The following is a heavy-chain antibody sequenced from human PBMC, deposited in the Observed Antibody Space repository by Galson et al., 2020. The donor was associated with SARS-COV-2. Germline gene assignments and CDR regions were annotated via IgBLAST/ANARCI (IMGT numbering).Heavy chain of an antibody. CDR2: ISGSGCST. CDR1: GFTFSSYA. CDR3: AKTPTVGVTTWIFDY. Sequence: GGSLRLSCAASGFTFSSYAMSWVRQAPGKGLEWVPAISGSGCSTYYADSVKGRFTISRDNSKNTLYLQMNSLRAEDTAVYYCAKTPTVGVTTWIFDYWGQGTLVTVSS. D-gene: IGHD2-21*02. V-gene: IGHV3-23*01. J-gene: IGHJ4*02.